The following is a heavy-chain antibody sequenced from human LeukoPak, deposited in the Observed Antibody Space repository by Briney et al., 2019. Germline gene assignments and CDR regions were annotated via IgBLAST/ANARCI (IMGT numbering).Heavy chain of an antibody. Sequence: GGSLRLSCAASGFTFSSYGMHWVRQAPGKGLEGVAFIRYDGSNKYYADSVKGRFTISRDNSKNTLYLQMNSLRAEDTAVYYCAKLGGSYSLNWGQGTLVTVSS. V-gene: IGHV3-30*02. CDR2: IRYDGSNK. J-gene: IGHJ4*02. CDR1: GFTFSSYG. CDR3: AKLGGSYSLN. D-gene: IGHD1-26*01.